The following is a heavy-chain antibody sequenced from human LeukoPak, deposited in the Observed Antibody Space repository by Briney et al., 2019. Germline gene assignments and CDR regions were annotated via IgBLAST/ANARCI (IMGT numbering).Heavy chain of an antibody. CDR2: INPNSGGT. V-gene: IGHV1-2*02. CDR3: AREFAGSYYYYGMDV. J-gene: IGHJ6*02. Sequence: ASVKVSCKASGYTFTGYYMHWVRQAPGQGLEWMGWINPNSGGTNYAQKFQGRVTMTRDTSISTAYMELSRLRSDDTAVYYCAREFAGSYYYYGMDVWGQGTTVTDSS. CDR1: GYTFTGYY. D-gene: IGHD6-25*01.